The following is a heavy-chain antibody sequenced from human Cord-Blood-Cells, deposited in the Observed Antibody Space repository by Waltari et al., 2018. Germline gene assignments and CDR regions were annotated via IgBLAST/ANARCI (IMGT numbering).Heavy chain of an antibody. CDR2: IYYSGST. Sequence: QVQLQESGPGLVKPSETLSLTCTVSGGSISSYYRSWTRQPPGKGLEWIGYIYYSGSTNHNPSLKSRVTISVDTSKNQFSLKLSSVTAADTAVYYCARGYDFWSGYYDYWGQGTLVTVSS. CDR3: ARGYDFWSGYYDY. J-gene: IGHJ4*02. D-gene: IGHD3-3*01. V-gene: IGHV4-59*01. CDR1: GGSISSYY.